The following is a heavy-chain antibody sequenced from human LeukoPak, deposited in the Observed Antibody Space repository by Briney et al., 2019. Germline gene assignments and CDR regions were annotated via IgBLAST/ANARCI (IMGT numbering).Heavy chain of an antibody. CDR1: GFSFSSYD. CDR3: AKDLSRTRRFDY. V-gene: IGHV3-23*01. CDR2: ISGSGDHT. Sequence: GGSLRLSCSVSGFSFSSYDMTWVRQAPGKGLEWVSGISGSGDHTKYADSVRGRITISRDNSKNTLYLQMNSLRAEDTAVYYCAKDLSRTRRFDYWGQGTLVTVSS. J-gene: IGHJ4*02. D-gene: IGHD1/OR15-1a*01.